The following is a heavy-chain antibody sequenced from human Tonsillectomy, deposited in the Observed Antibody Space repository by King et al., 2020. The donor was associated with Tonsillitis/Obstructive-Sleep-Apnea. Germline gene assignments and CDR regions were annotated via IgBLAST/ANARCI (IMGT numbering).Heavy chain of an antibody. D-gene: IGHD2-2*01. CDR2: IDHSGST. J-gene: IGHJ3*02. CDR3: AREDIVVVPAAMVDAFDI. Sequence: VQLQQWGAGLVEPSETLSLTCAVYCGSFSGYYLSWSRQPPGKGLEWIGEIDHSGSTNYNPSLMSRVTISVDTSKNQFSLKLSSVTAADTAVYYLAREDIVVVPAAMVDAFDIWGQGTMVTVSS. V-gene: IGHV4-34*01. CDR1: CGSFSGYY.